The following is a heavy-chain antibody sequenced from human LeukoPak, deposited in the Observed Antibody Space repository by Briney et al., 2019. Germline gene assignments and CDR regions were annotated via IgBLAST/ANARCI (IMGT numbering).Heavy chain of an antibody. D-gene: IGHD3-22*01. Sequence: SETLSLTCTVSGGSLTTYYWSWIRQPAGKGLEWIGRIYRSGSTNYNPSLKSRVTMSVDTSKNQFSLKLSSVTAADTAVYYCARGYRYYDSSGYYSLLGYYYGMDVWGQGTTVTVSS. CDR2: IYRSGST. CDR1: GGSLTTYY. CDR3: ARGYRYYDSSGYYSLLGYYYGMDV. J-gene: IGHJ6*02. V-gene: IGHV4-4*07.